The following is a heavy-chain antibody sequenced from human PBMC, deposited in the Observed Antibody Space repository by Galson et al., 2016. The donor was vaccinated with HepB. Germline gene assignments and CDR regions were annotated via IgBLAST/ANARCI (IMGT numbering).Heavy chain of an antibody. D-gene: IGHD1-26*01. J-gene: IGHJ6*03. V-gene: IGHV3-53*05. CDR3: ARDFKLGAPDYMDV. Sequence: SLRVSCAASGFTVSSSYMSWVRQAPGKGLEWVSVIYSGGSTYYADSVKGRFTISRDNSKNTVDLQIHSLRSEDAAVYFCARDFKLGAPDYMDVWGKGTTVTVS. CDR2: IYSGGST. CDR1: GFTVSSSY.